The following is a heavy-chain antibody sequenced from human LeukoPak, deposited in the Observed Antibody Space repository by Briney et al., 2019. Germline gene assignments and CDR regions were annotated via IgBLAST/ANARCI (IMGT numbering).Heavy chain of an antibody. Sequence: PSQTLSLTCTVSGGSISSGGYYWSWIRQPPGKGLEWIGYIYYSGSTYYNPSLKSRVTISVDTSKNQFSLKLSSVTAADTAVYYCARVGYYYDSSGYYWFVPWGEGTVVSVSS. CDR3: ARVGYYYDSSGYYWFVP. J-gene: IGHJ5*02. D-gene: IGHD3-22*01. CDR2: IYYSGST. V-gene: IGHV4-31*03. CDR1: GGSISSGGYY.